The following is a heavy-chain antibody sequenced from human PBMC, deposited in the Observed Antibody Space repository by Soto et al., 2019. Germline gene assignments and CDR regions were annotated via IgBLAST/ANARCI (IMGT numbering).Heavy chain of an antibody. V-gene: IGHV3-23*01. CDR1: GFTFSSYA. CDR3: AKGRAMYYDFWSGYWAYYYGMDV. Sequence: GGSLRLSCAASGFTFSSYAMIWVRQAPGKGLEWVSAISGSGGSTYYADSVKGRFTISRDNSKNTLYLQMNSLRAEDTAVYYCAKGRAMYYDFWSGYWAYYYGMDVWGQGTTVTVSS. D-gene: IGHD3-3*01. J-gene: IGHJ6*02. CDR2: ISGSGGST.